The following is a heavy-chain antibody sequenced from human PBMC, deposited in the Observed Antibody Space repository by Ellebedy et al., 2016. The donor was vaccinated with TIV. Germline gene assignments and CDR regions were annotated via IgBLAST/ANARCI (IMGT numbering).Heavy chain of an antibody. CDR1: GYSLTSYW. D-gene: IGHD3-3*01. Sequence: ASVKVSCKGSGYSLTSYWIGWVRQMPGKGLEWMGIIYPGDSDTRYSPSFQGQVTISADKSISTAYLQWSSLKASDTAMYYCARTDFWSGIGDYFDYWGQGTLVTVSS. CDR2: IYPGDSDT. V-gene: IGHV5-51*01. CDR3: ARTDFWSGIGDYFDY. J-gene: IGHJ4*02.